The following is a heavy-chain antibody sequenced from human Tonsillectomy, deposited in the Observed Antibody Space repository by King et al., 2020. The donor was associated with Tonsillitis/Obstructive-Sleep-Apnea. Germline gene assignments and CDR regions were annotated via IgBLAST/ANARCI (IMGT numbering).Heavy chain of an antibody. CDR1: GFTFSSYG. CDR3: AKDHLLNYYDSSGTGKVDY. D-gene: IGHD3-22*01. Sequence: QLVQSGGGVVQPGRSLRLSRAASGFTFSSYGMHWVRQAPGKGLECVAVISYDGSNKYYADSVKGRFTISRDNSKNTLYLQMNSLRAEDTAVYYCAKDHLLNYYDSSGTGKVDYWGQGTLVTVSS. CDR2: ISYDGSNK. J-gene: IGHJ4*02. V-gene: IGHV3-30*18.